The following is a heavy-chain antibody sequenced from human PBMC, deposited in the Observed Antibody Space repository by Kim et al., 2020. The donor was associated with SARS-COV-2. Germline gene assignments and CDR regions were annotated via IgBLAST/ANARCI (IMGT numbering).Heavy chain of an antibody. Sequence: ASVKVSFKASGYSFITYFLHLVRQAPGQGLEWMGMINPSDCHGRYARKFQGRVIMTRDLSTRTVYMEMTSLRSEDTATYFCARDRSGTPICSAYDICVHG. D-gene: IGHD1-7*01. V-gene: IGHV1-46*01. CDR1: GYSFITYF. CDR3: ARDRSGTPICSAYDI. J-gene: IGHJ3*02. CDR2: INPSDCHG.